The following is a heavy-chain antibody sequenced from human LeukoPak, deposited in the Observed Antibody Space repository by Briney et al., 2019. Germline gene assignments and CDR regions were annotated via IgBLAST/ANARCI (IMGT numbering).Heavy chain of an antibody. CDR3: AGYTVVTPPTAFDI. CDR1: GGSISSGGYY. CDR2: IYHSGST. D-gene: IGHD4-23*01. J-gene: IGHJ3*02. Sequence: PSQTLSLTCTVSGGSISSGGYYWSWIRQPPGKGLEWIGYIYHSGSTYYNPSLKSRVTISVDRSKNQFSLKLSSVTAADTAVYYCAGYTVVTPPTAFDIWGQGTMVTVSS. V-gene: IGHV4-30-2*01.